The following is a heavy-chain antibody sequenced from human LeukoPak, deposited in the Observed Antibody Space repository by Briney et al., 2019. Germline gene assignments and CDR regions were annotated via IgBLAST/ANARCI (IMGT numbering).Heavy chain of an antibody. CDR1: GGSISSGSYY. CDR3: ARESYYDSSGYSHDAFDI. D-gene: IGHD3-22*01. V-gene: IGHV4-61*02. CDR2: MYTSGST. J-gene: IGHJ3*02. Sequence: SETLSLTCTVSGGSISSGSYYWSWIRQPAGQGLEYIGRMYTSGSTNYNPSLKSRVTISVDTSKNQFSLKLNSVTAADTAVYYCARESYYDSSGYSHDAFDIWGQGTMVTVSS.